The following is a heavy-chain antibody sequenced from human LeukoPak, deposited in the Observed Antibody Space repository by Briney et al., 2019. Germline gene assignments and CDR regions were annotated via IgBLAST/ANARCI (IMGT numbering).Heavy chain of an antibody. CDR2: IIPIFGTA. CDR1: GGTFSSYA. J-gene: IGHJ2*01. CDR3: ARVSVPYWYFDL. Sequence: ASVKVSCKASGGTFSSYAISRVRQAPGQGLEWMGGIIPIFGTANYAQKFQGRVTITTDESTSTAYMELSSLRSEDTAVYYCARVSVPYWYFDLWGRGTLVTVSS. V-gene: IGHV1-69*05.